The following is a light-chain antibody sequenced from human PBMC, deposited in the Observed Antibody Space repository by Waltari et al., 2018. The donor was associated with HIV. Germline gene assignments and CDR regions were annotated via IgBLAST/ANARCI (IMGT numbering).Light chain of an antibody. Sequence: QSAPTQPASVSGSPGQSITISCTGTSSDIGHYKYVSWYQQSPGKAPKLMIYEVSNRPSGVSNRFSGSKSGNTSSLTISGLQAEDEADYYCSSYISTTTLVGTGTKVTVL. CDR1: SSDIGHYKY. CDR3: SSYISTTTL. CDR2: EVS. J-gene: IGLJ1*01. V-gene: IGLV2-14*01.